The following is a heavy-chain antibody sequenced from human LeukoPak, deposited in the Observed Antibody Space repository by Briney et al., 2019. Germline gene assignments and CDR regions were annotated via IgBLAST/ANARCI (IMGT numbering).Heavy chain of an antibody. D-gene: IGHD4-17*01. V-gene: IGHV3-21*01. J-gene: IGHJ4*02. CDR3: AREDGSDYGDQYYFDY. Sequence: GGSLRLSCAASGFTFSSYSMNWVRQAPGKGLEWVSSISSGTTYIYYADSVKGRFTISRDNAKNSLYLQLNSLRAEDTAVYYCAREDGSDYGDQYYFDYWGQGTLVTVSS. CDR1: GFTFSSYS. CDR2: ISSGTTYI.